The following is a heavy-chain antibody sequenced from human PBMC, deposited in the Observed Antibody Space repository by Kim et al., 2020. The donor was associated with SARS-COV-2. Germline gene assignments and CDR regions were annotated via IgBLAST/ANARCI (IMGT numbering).Heavy chain of an antibody. CDR3: TTHYDILTGDFDY. CDR1: GFTFSNAW. CDR2: IKSKTDGGTT. Sequence: GGSLRLSCAASGFTFSNAWMSWVRQAPGKGLEWVGRIKSKTDGGTTDYAAPVKGRFTISRDDSKNTLYLQMNSLKTEDTAVYYCTTHYDILTGDFDYWGQGTLVTVSS. V-gene: IGHV3-15*01. D-gene: IGHD3-9*01. J-gene: IGHJ4*02.